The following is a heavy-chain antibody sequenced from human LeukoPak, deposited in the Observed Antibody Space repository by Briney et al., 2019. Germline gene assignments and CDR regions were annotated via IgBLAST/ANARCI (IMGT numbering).Heavy chain of an antibody. CDR1: GFTLSNFW. D-gene: IGHD1-26*01. CDR3: ARGYSVSEFDY. V-gene: IGHV3-7*05. CDR2: INRDGSHK. J-gene: IGHJ4*02. Sequence: GGSLRLSCAASGFTLSNFWMNWVRQAPGKGLEWVAIINRDGSHKEYVDSVKGRFTISRDNAKNSLFLQMNSLRAEDTAVYFCARGYSVSEFDYWGQGTLVTVSS.